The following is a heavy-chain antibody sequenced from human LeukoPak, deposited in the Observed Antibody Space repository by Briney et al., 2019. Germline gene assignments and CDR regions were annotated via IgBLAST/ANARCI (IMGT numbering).Heavy chain of an antibody. Sequence: PSETLSLTCTVSGGSISSYYWSWIRQPPGKGLEWIGYIYYSGSTNYNPSLKSRVTISVDTSKNQFSLKLSSVTAADTAVYYCARSPNWKSGRNYYYFMDVWGKGTTVTVSS. CDR2: IYYSGST. J-gene: IGHJ6*03. CDR3: ARSPNWKSGRNYYYFMDV. CDR1: GGSISSYY. D-gene: IGHD1-1*01. V-gene: IGHV4-59*01.